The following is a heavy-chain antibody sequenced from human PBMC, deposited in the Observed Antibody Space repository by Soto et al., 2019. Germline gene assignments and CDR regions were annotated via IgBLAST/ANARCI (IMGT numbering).Heavy chain of an antibody. D-gene: IGHD1-20*01. CDR2: MSGSGASI. V-gene: IGHV3-23*01. J-gene: IGHJ6*02. CDR3: ARDNWNGAYYGLDV. CDR1: QFTFNIDA. Sequence: EVQLLESGGGLVQSGESLTLSCVASQFTFNIDAMTWVRQAPGKGLEWVSSMSGSGASIYYADSVKGRFTISRDKSKKTLYLQMSSLRAEDTAVYWCARDNWNGAYYGLDVWGQGTTVTVS.